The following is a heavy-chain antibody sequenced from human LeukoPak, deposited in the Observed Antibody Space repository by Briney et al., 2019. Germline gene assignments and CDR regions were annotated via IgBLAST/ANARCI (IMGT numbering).Heavy chain of an antibody. Sequence: GGSLRLSCAASGFTIDDYGMSWVRQAPGKGLEWVSGINWNGGSTGYADSVKGRFTISRDNAKKCLYLQMNSLRAEDTALYYCARGDWGFYYFDYWGQGTLVTVPS. D-gene: IGHD7-27*01. V-gene: IGHV3-20*04. CDR1: GFTIDDYG. CDR2: INWNGGST. CDR3: ARGDWGFYYFDY. J-gene: IGHJ4*02.